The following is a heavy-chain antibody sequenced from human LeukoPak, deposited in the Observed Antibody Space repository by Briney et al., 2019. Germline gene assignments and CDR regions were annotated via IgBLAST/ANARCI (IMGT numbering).Heavy chain of an antibody. Sequence: PGGSLRLSCAASGFTVSSNYMSWVRQAPGKGLEWVSVIYSGGSTYYADSVKGRFTISRDNSKKTLYLQMNSLRAEDTAVYYCARDGCSGGSCYSVWGQGTLVTVSS. CDR2: IYSGGST. V-gene: IGHV3-53*01. CDR1: GFTVSSNY. CDR3: ARDGCSGGSCYSV. D-gene: IGHD2-15*01. J-gene: IGHJ4*02.